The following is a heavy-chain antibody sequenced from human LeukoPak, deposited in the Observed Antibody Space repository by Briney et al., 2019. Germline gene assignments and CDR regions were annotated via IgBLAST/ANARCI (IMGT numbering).Heavy chain of an antibody. Sequence: GGSLRLSCAASEFTFSSYEMNWVRQAPGKGLEWVSGISNGGDTTYYADSVKGRFTISRDNSKNTLYLEMNSLRAEDTAVYYCAKSGLTTVTLYYFDYWGQGTLVTVSS. D-gene: IGHD4-17*01. CDR3: AKSGLTTVTLYYFDY. CDR1: EFTFSSYE. J-gene: IGHJ4*02. V-gene: IGHV3-23*01. CDR2: ISNGGDTT.